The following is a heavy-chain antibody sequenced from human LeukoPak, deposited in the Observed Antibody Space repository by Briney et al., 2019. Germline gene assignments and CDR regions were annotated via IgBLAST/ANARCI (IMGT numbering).Heavy chain of an antibody. D-gene: IGHD3-3*01. CDR2: ISSSGSTI. CDR3: ARDGTHYDFWSGDPAHDAFDI. J-gene: IGHJ3*02. V-gene: IGHV3-11*04. CDR1: GFTCSDYY. Sequence: PGGSLRLSCAASGFTCSDYYRSWLRQAPGNGLVGVSYISSSGSTISYEDSGKGRFTSSRDNAKNSLYLQMNSLRAEDTAVYYCARDGTHYDFWSGDPAHDAFDIWGQGTMVTVSS.